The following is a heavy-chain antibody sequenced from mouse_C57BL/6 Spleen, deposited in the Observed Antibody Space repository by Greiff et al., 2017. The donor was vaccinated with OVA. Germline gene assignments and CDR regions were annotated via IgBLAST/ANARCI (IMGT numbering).Heavy chain of an antibody. J-gene: IGHJ2*01. CDR2: IDPETGGT. CDR1: GYTFTDYE. CDR3: TRKVPVVAGEPTR. V-gene: IGHV1-15*01. Sequence: VQLQQSGAELVRPGASVTLSCKASGYTFTDYEMHWVKQTPVHGLEWIGAIDPETGGTAYNQKFKGKAILTADKSSSTAYMELRSLTSEDSAVYYCTRKVPVVAGEPTRRGQGTTLTVSS. D-gene: IGHD1-1*01.